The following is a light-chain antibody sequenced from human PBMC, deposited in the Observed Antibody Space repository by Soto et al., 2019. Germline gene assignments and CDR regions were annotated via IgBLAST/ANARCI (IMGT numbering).Light chain of an antibody. J-gene: IGKJ1*01. CDR3: HQSYSTPTWT. Sequence: DSLVGKSRPSRSASVVEKITITSRASQGISDNLGWYQQKPGKAPKLLIYGASSLQSGVPSRFSGSGSGTDFTLTISSLQPEDFATYYCHQSYSTPTWTFGQGTKVDIK. CDR1: QGISDN. CDR2: GAS. V-gene: IGKV1-39*01.